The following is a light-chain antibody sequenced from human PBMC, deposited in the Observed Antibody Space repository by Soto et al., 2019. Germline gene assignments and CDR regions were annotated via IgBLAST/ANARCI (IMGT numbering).Light chain of an antibody. J-gene: IGKJ3*01. Sequence: EIVMTQSPATLSVSPGERATLSCRASQSVSSNLAWYQQKPGQAPRLLIYGASTRATGIPARFSGSGSGTECTLTISSLQPEDFAVYYCQQYNNWPPFTFGPGTKVNIK. CDR2: GAS. V-gene: IGKV3-15*01. CDR3: QQYNNWPPFT. CDR1: QSVSSN.